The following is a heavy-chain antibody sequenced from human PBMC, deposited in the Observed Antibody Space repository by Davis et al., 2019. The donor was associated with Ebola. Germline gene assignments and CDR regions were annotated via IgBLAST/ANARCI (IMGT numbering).Heavy chain of an antibody. V-gene: IGHV4-31*03. D-gene: IGHD1/OR15-1a*01. Sequence: MPSETLSLTCTVSGGSISSGGYHWSWIRQHPGKGLEWIGYIYYSGSTYYNPSLKSRVTISVDTSKNQFSLKLSSVTAADTAVYYCARDPLAGNWNMGAFDIWGQGTMVTVSS. CDR1: GGSISSGGYH. J-gene: IGHJ3*02. CDR3: ARDPLAGNWNMGAFDI. CDR2: IYYSGST.